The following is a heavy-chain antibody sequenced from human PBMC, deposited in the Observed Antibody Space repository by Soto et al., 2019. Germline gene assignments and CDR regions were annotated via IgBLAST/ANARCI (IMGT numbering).Heavy chain of an antibody. CDR2: IYYSGST. D-gene: IGHD5-12*01. CDR3: AREDRMVATPLFDP. CDR1: GGSISSGGYY. Sequence: QVQLQESGPGLVKPSQTLSLTCTVSGGSISSGGYYWSWIRQHPGKGLEWIGYIYYSGSTYYNPSLKSRVNISVDTSKNLFSLELGSVTAAATAVYYCAREDRMVATPLFDPWGQGTLVTVSS. V-gene: IGHV4-31*03. J-gene: IGHJ5*02.